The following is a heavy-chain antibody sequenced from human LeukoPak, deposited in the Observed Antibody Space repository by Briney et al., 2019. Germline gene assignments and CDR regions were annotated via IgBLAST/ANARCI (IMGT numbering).Heavy chain of an antibody. J-gene: IGHJ1*01. D-gene: IGHD6-13*01. CDR1: GASISGSTYY. CDR3: ARAGIAAAGTIRGVKYFQH. Sequence: SGAVSLTCTVSGASISGSTYYWGWIRQPPGKGLEWIGILSYCVSTYYNPSLKSRVTISVDTSKNQFSLKLSSVTAADTAVYYCARAGIAAAGTIRGVKYFQHWGQGTLVTVSS. V-gene: IGHV4-39*07. CDR2: LSYCVST.